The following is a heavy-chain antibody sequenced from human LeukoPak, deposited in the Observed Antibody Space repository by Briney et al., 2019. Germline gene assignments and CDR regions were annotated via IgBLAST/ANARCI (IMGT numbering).Heavy chain of an antibody. CDR1: GGPINSYY. V-gene: IGHV4-59*01. CDR3: ASSPGVPAARYFVY. J-gene: IGHJ4*02. D-gene: IGHD2-2*01. CDR2: IYYNGNT. Sequence: EPLSLPCPVSGGPINSYYWSWIRQPPGKGLEWIGYIYYNGNTNYNPSLKSRVTLSVDTSKNQFSLKVTSVTAADTAVYYCASSPGVPAARYFVYWGQGTLVTVSS.